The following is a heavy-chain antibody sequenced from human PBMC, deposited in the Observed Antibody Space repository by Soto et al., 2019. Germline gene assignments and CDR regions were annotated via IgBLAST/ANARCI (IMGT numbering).Heavy chain of an antibody. CDR3: AKRGIQWDVLENFDY. Sequence: GVSLRLSCAASGFTFSRYAMSWVRQAPGKGLAWVSGISNSGGSSYYASSVKGRFTSSRDSSKNTLYLQMNRLRVEDTAVYYWAKRGIQWDVLENFDYWGQGTLVTVAS. V-gene: IGHV3-23*01. CDR1: GFTFSRYA. D-gene: IGHD1-26*01. CDR2: ISNSGGSS. J-gene: IGHJ4*02.